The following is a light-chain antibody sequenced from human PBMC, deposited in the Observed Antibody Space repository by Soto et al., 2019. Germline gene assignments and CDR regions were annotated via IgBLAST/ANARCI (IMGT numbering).Light chain of an antibody. CDR2: EVS. CDR3: SSYTSRTTWV. V-gene: IGLV2-14*01. CDR1: SSDVGDYNY. Sequence: QSALTQPASVSGSPGQSITISCTGTSSDVGDYNYVSWYQQHPGKAPELIIYEVSNRPSGISNRFSGSKSGNTASLTISGLRAEDEADYYCSSYTSRTTWVFGGGTKLTVL. J-gene: IGLJ3*02.